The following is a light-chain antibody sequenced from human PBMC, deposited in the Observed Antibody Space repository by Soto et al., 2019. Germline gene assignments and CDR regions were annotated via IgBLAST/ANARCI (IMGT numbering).Light chain of an antibody. V-gene: IGKV3-20*01. CDR2: RAS. CDR3: QQYGSSPLA. J-gene: IGKJ1*01. CDR1: QSVSSSY. Sequence: EIVLTQSPGTLSLSPWERATLSCRASQSVSSSYLAWYQQKPGQAPRLLIYRASSRATGIPDRFSGSGSGTDFTLTISRLEPEDFAVYYCQQYGSSPLAFGQGTKVDIK.